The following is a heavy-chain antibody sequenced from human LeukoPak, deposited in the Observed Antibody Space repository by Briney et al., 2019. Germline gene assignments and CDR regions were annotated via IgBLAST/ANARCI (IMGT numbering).Heavy chain of an antibody. CDR2: INPNSDGT. CDR1: GYTFIGYY. V-gene: IGHV1-2*02. D-gene: IGHD3-10*01. CDR3: ARGMVRGIYYYYYMDV. Sequence: GASVKVSCKASGYTFIGYYMHWVRQAPGQGLEWMGWINPNSDGTNYAQKFQGRVTMTRDTSISTAYMELSRLRSDDTAVYYCARGMVRGIYYYYYMDVWGKGTTVTISS. J-gene: IGHJ6*03.